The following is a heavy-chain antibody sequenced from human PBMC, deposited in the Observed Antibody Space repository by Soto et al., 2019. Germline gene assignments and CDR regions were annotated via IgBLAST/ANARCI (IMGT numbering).Heavy chain of an antibody. D-gene: IGHD4-17*01. CDR1: GFTFSSYW. V-gene: IGHV3-7*03. J-gene: IGHJ4*02. CDR3: AREWRTNYGDYGNFDY. Sequence: EVQLVESGGGLVQPGGSLRLSCAASGFTFSSYWMNWVRQAPGKGLEWVANIKRDGSEKYYVDSVEGRFTISRDNAKNSLYLQMNSLRVEDTAVYYCAREWRTNYGDYGNFDYWGQGTLVTVSS. CDR2: IKRDGSEK.